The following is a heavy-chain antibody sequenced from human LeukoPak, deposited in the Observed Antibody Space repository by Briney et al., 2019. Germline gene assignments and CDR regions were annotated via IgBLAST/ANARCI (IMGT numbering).Heavy chain of an antibody. D-gene: IGHD3-10*01. J-gene: IGHJ5*02. CDR3: ARGDGSGSGRWFDP. CDR2: IYHTGST. Sequence: SETLSLTCTVSGASISSGTYSWSWIRQPPGEGLEWIGYIYHTGSTYYNPSLKGRVTISVDRSKNQFSLNLNFVAAADTALYYCARGDGSGSGRWFDPWGQGTLITVSS. CDR1: GASISSGTYS. V-gene: IGHV4-30-2*01.